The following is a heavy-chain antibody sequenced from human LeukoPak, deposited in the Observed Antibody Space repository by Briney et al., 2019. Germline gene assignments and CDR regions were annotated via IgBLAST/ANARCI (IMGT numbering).Heavy chain of an antibody. Sequence: PGGSLRLSCAASGFTFSSYAMHWVRQAPGKGLEWVAVISYDGSNKYYADSVKGRLTISRDNSKNTLYLQMNSLRAEDTAVYYCARDLMVRGVEGPVFDYWGQGTLVTVSS. CDR2: ISYDGSNK. D-gene: IGHD3-10*01. CDR3: ARDLMVRGVEGPVFDY. V-gene: IGHV3-30-3*01. CDR1: GFTFSSYA. J-gene: IGHJ4*02.